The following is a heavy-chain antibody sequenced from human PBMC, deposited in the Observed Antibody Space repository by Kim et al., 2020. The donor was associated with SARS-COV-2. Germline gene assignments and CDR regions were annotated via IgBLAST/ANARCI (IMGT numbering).Heavy chain of an antibody. CDR3: ARHRLELQIDFDY. CDR1: GGSISSSSYY. D-gene: IGHD1-7*01. CDR2: IYYSGST. Sequence: SETLSLICTVSGGSISSSSYYWGWIRQPPGKGLEWIGSIYYSGSTYYNPSLKSRVTISVDTSKNQFSLKLSSVTAADTAVYYCARHRLELQIDFDYWGQGTLVTVSS. J-gene: IGHJ4*02. V-gene: IGHV4-39*01.